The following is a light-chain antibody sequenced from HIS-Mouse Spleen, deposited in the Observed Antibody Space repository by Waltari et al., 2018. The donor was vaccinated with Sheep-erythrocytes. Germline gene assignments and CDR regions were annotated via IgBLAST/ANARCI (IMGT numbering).Light chain of an antibody. V-gene: IGLV2-11*01. CDR1: SSDVGGYYY. CDR2: DVS. CDR3: CSYAGSYNHV. J-gene: IGLJ1*01. Sequence: QSALTQPRSVSGSPGQSVTIPCTGTSSDVGGYYYCSWYQQHPGKAPKLMIYDVSKRPSGVPDRFSGSKSGNTASLTISGLQAEDEADYYCCSYAGSYNHVFATGTKVTVL.